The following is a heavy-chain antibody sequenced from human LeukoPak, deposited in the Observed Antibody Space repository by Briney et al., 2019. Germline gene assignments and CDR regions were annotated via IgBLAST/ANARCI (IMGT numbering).Heavy chain of an antibody. J-gene: IGHJ4*02. CDR1: RFSLSTSGMC. V-gene: IGHV2-70*11. CDR2: IDWDDDK. D-gene: IGHD6-13*01. Sequence: SGPALVKPTQTLTLTCTFSRFSLSTSGMCVSWIRQPPAKALEWLARIDWDDDKYYSTPLKTRLTIAKYTSKNQVVLTMTNMDPVDTATYYCARITPAGRQLDYWGQGTLVTVSS. CDR3: ARITPAGRQLDY.